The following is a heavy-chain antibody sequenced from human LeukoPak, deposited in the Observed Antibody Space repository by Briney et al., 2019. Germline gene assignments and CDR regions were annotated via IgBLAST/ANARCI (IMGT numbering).Heavy chain of an antibody. Sequence: PSGTLSLTCSVSGDSINNGKWWSWVRQPPGKGLEWIGEIFHSGSTNYNPSLKSRLTMSVDKSNNQFSLRLTSVTAADTAAYYCARHMTVTYDAFDIWGQGTMVTVSS. D-gene: IGHD3-22*01. CDR1: GDSINNGKW. CDR3: ARHMTVTYDAFDI. CDR2: IFHSGST. V-gene: IGHV4-4*02. J-gene: IGHJ3*02.